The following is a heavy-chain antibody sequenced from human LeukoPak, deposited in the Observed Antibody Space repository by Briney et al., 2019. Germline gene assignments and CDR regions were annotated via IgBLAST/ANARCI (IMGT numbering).Heavy chain of an antibody. D-gene: IGHD1-26*01. CDR1: GFTFSSYG. V-gene: IGHV3-30*02. CDR3: AKDFKDSGSFFFDY. J-gene: IGHJ4*02. Sequence: PGGSLRLSCAASGFTFSSYGMHRVRQAPGKGLEWVAFIRYDGSNKYYADSVKGRFTISRDNSKNTLYLQMNSLRAEDTAVYYCAKDFKDSGSFFFDYWGQGTLVTVSS. CDR2: IRYDGSNK.